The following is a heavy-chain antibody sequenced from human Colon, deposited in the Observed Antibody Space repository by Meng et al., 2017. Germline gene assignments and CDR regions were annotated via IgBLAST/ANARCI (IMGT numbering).Heavy chain of an antibody. CDR2: IHYSGSR. CDR3: ARFYGSGTFEVHDY. D-gene: IGHD3-10*01. V-gene: IGHV4-61*01. CDR1: GGSVSSASYY. Sequence: QVELQGSGPGRVRPSETLSLTCNVSGGSVSSASYYWSWIRQPPGKGLEWIGLIHYSGSRNYNPSLKSRVTMSVDTSKNQVSLRLTSVTAADTAVYYCARFYGSGTFEVHDYWGQGTLVTVSS. J-gene: IGHJ4*02.